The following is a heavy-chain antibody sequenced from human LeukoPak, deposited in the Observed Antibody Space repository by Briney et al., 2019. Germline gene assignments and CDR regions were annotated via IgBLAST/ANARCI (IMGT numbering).Heavy chain of an antibody. CDR1: GFTCISYA. CDR2: ISYDGSNK. CDR3: ARARTVDY. V-gene: IGHV3-30*04. J-gene: IGHJ4*02. Sequence: GRSLTLSCASSGFTCISYAMHWLRQAPGKGLEWVAVISYDGSNKYYADSVKGRFTIYRDNSKNTLYLQMNSLRAEDTAVYYCARARTVDYWGQGTLVTVSS.